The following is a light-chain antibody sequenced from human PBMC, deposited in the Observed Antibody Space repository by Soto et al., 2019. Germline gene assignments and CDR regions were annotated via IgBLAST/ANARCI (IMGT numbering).Light chain of an antibody. CDR2: DVS. V-gene: IGLV2-14*03. CDR1: SSDVGGYNF. J-gene: IGLJ1*01. Sequence: QSVLTQPASVSGSPGQSVTISCSGTSSDVGGYNFVSWYQQHPGKAPQLMIYDVSSRPSGVSNRFSGSTSGNTASLTISGLQAEDEADYYCSSYTSSYPYVFGTGTKVTVL. CDR3: SSYTSSYPYV.